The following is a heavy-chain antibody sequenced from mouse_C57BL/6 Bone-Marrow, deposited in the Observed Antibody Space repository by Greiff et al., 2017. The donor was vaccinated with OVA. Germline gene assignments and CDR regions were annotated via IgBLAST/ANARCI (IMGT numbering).Heavy chain of an antibody. CDR1: GYTFTDYE. Sequence: QVQLKQSGAELVRPGASVTLSCKASGYTFTDYEMHWVKQTPVHGLEWIGAIDPETGGTAYNQKFKGKAILTADKSSSTAYMELRSLTSEYSAVYYCTRDYGYYAMDYWGQGTSVTVSS. CDR3: TRDYGYYAMDY. V-gene: IGHV1-15*01. D-gene: IGHD1-1*02. CDR2: IDPETGGT. J-gene: IGHJ4*01.